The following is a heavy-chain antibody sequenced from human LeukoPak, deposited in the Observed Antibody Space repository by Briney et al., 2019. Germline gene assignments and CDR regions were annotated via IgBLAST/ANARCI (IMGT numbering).Heavy chain of an antibody. D-gene: IGHD4-11*01. CDR2: INPIFGTA. V-gene: IGHV1-69*13. J-gene: IGHJ6*02. CDR3: ARVAHDYSNYAGYMDV. Sequence: ASVKVSCKASGGTFSSFAISWVRQAPGQGLEWMGGINPIFGTANYAQKFQGRVTITADESTSTAYMELSSLRSEDTAVYYCARVAHDYSNYAGYMDVWGQGTTVTVSS. CDR1: GGTFSSFA.